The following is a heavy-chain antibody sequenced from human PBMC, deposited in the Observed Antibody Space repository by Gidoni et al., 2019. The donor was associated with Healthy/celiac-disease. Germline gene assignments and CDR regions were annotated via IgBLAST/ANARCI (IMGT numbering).Heavy chain of an antibody. D-gene: IGHD3-10*01. CDR3: ASSGGDYYGSGGDY. Sequence: EVQLVESGGGLVKPGGSLRLSCAASGFTFSSYSMNGVRQAPGKGLEWVSSISSSSSDIYYADSGKGRFTIARDNATTSLYLQMNSLRAEDTAVYYGASSGGDYYGSGGDYWGQGTLVTVSS. J-gene: IGHJ4*02. CDR2: ISSSSSDI. CDR1: GFTFSSYS. V-gene: IGHV3-21*01.